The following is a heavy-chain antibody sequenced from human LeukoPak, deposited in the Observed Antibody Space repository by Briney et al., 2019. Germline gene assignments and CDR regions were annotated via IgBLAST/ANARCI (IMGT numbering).Heavy chain of an antibody. Sequence: GGSLRLSCTASGFTFGDYAMSWVRQAPGKGLEWVGFIRSKAYGGTTEYAASVKGRFTISRDDSKSIAYLQMNSLKTEDTAVYYCTRSIVVVPAAIYYYYYMDVWGKGTTVTVS. CDR2: IRSKAYGGTT. D-gene: IGHD2-2*01. J-gene: IGHJ6*03. CDR1: GFTFGDYA. CDR3: TRSIVVVPAAIYYYYYMDV. V-gene: IGHV3-49*04.